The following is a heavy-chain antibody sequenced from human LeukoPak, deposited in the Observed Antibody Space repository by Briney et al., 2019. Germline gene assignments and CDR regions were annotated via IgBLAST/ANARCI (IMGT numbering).Heavy chain of an antibody. D-gene: IGHD3-3*01. CDR2: IYLGDSDT. Sequence: GESLKISCKGSGYGSTNYWIAWVRQMPGKGLEWMGIIYLGDSDTKYSPSFQGQVTISADKSISTAYLQWSSLRASDTAMYYCARHEEPNDFWSGYSIDYWGQGTLVTVSS. J-gene: IGHJ4*02. V-gene: IGHV5-51*01. CDR3: ARHEEPNDFWSGYSIDY. CDR1: GYGSTNYW.